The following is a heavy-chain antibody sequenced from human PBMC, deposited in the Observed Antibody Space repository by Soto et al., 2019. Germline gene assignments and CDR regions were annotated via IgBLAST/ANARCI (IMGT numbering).Heavy chain of an antibody. Sequence: QLQLQESGSGLVKPSQTLSLTCAVSGGSISSGGYSWSWIRQPPGKGLEWIGYIYHSGSTYYNPSLKRRVTLSVDRSKNQCCLRLISVTAADTAVYYCARAHYGDYGYGMDVWGQGTTVTVSS. CDR2: IYHSGST. V-gene: IGHV4-30-2*01. CDR3: ARAHYGDYGYGMDV. J-gene: IGHJ6*02. CDR1: GGSISSGGYS. D-gene: IGHD4-17*01.